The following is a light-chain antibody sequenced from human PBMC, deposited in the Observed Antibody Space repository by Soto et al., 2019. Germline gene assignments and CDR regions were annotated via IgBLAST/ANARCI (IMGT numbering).Light chain of an antibody. J-gene: IGKJ2*01. CDR1: QSIGPN. CDR3: QQYGSSPKYT. V-gene: IGKV3-20*01. CDR2: GAS. Sequence: EVVVTQSPATLSVSPGESVTLSCRASQSIGPNLAWYQHIPGQAPRLLIYGASSRATGIPDRFSGSGSGTDFTLTISRLEPEDFAVYYCQQYGSSPKYTFGQGTKLEIK.